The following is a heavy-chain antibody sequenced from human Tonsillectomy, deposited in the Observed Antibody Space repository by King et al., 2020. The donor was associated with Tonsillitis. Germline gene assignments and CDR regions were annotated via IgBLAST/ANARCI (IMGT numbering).Heavy chain of an antibody. CDR1: GYSFTSYW. V-gene: IGHV5-51*01. J-gene: IGHJ4*02. D-gene: IGHD3-22*01. Sequence: VQLVQSGAEVKKPGESLKISCKGSGYSFTSYWIGWVRQMPGKGLEWMGIIYPGDSDTRYSPSFQDQVTIHVDTSISTAYLQCSSLKASDTALYYCARTRRYYYDSSGYSNCGQGTLVTVSS. CDR3: ARTRRYYYDSSGYSN. CDR2: IYPGDSDT.